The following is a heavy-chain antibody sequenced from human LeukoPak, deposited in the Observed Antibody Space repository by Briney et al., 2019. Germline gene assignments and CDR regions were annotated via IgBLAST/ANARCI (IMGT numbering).Heavy chain of an antibody. V-gene: IGHV1-2*02. J-gene: IGHJ5*02. CDR2: INPNSGGT. D-gene: IGHD2-2*01. CDR3: ARVVPAAPWFDP. Sequence: ASVKVSCKASGYTFTGYYMHWVRQAPGQGLEWMGWINPNSGGTNYAQKFQGRVTMTRDTSISTAYMELSRLRSDDTAVYYCARVVPAAPWFDPWGHGTLVTVSS. CDR1: GYTFTGYY.